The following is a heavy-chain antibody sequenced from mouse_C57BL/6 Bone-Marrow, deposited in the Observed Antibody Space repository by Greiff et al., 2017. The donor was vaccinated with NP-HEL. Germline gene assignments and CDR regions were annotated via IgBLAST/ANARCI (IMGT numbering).Heavy chain of an antibody. V-gene: IGHV5-6*02. CDR2: IRSGGSYT. J-gene: IGHJ4*01. Sequence: EVKLVESGGDLVKPGGSLKLSCAASGFTFSSYGMSWVRQTPDKRLEWVATIRSGGSYTYYPDRVKGRFTISRDNTKNTLYLQMSSLKSEDTAMYYCVIYYDYDGAMDYWGQGTSVTVSS. CDR3: VIYYDYDGAMDY. D-gene: IGHD2-4*01. CDR1: GFTFSSYG.